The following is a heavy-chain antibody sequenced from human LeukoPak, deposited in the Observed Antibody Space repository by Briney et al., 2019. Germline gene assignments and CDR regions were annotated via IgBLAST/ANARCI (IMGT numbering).Heavy chain of an antibody. CDR3: ARHDSFIPY. D-gene: IGHD5-18*01. Sequence: PGGSLRLSCAASGFTFNYYAMSWGRQAPGKGLEVVSGISDNEGSTYYRDSVKGRFTISRDNTKNTVYLQLNNLRADDTAVYFCARHDSFIPYWGQGTLVIVSS. CDR1: GFTFNYYA. V-gene: IGHV3-23*01. CDR2: ISDNEGST. J-gene: IGHJ4*02.